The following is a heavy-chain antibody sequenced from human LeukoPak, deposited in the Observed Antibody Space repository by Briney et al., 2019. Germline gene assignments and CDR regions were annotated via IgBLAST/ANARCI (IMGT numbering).Heavy chain of an antibody. CDR2: ISSSSSYI. J-gene: IGHJ4*02. CDR1: GGSISSSN. V-gene: IGHV3-21*01. Sequence: ETLSLTCAVSGGSISSSNWWSWVRQPPGKGLEWVSSISSSSSYIYYADSVKGRFTISRDNAKNSLYLQMNSLRAEDTAVYYCARAYVYGSGSYYIEWGQGTLVTVSS. D-gene: IGHD3-10*01. CDR3: ARAYVYGSGSYYIE.